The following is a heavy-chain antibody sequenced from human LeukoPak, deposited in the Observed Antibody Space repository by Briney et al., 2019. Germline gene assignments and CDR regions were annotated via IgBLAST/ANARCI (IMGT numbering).Heavy chain of an antibody. Sequence: GGSLRLSCAASGFTFSNYPMHWVRQAPGKGLEYVSAISSDGGGTYYANSVKARFTISRDNSKNTLYLQMGSLRAEDMAVYYCARADYDSSSYYADCWGQGTLVTVSS. J-gene: IGHJ4*02. CDR1: GFTFSNYP. CDR2: ISSDGGGT. V-gene: IGHV3-64*01. D-gene: IGHD3-22*01. CDR3: ARADYDSSSYYADC.